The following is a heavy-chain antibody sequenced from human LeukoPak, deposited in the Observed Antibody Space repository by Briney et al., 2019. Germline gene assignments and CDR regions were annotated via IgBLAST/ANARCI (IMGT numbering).Heavy chain of an antibody. CDR2: IKQDGSEK. CDR1: GFTFSSYW. V-gene: IGHV3-7*01. CDR3: ARDWGRWTGSYPVDY. Sequence: GGSLRLSCAASGFTFSSYWMSWVRQAPGKGLEWVANIKQDGSEKSYVDSVKGRFTISRDNPKNSLYLQMNSLRAEDTAVNCCARDWGRWTGSYPVDYWGQGTLVTVSS. D-gene: IGHD3-10*01. J-gene: IGHJ4*02.